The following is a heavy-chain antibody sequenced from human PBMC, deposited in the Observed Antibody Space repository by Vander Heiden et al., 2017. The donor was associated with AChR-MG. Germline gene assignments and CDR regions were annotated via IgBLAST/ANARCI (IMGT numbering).Heavy chain of an antibody. CDR2: IIPIFGAL. D-gene: IGHD6-13*01. V-gene: IGHV1-69*01. Sequence: QVQLVQSGAEVKKPGSSVKVSCKVSGGTFSNYAISWVRQAPGQGLEWMGGIIPIFGALNYAQKFQGRVTITADESTSTAYMDLSSLRSEDTAVYYCASGIGDLAAAYYFDYWGQGTLVTVSS. CDR1: GGTFSNYA. CDR3: ASGIGDLAAAYYFDY. J-gene: IGHJ4*02.